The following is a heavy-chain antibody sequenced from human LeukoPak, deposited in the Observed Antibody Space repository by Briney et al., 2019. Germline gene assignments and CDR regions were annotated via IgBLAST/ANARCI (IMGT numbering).Heavy chain of an antibody. CDR3: AKLYRTTPDY. V-gene: IGHV3-23*01. D-gene: IGHD4-17*01. CDR2: ISGSGGST. J-gene: IGHJ4*02. CDR1: GFTFSDYY. Sequence: GGSLRLSCAASGFTFSDYYMSWIRQAPGKGLEWVSAISGSGGSTYYADSVKGRFTISRDNSKNTLYLQMNSLRAEDTAVYYCAKLYRTTPDYWGQGTLVTVSS.